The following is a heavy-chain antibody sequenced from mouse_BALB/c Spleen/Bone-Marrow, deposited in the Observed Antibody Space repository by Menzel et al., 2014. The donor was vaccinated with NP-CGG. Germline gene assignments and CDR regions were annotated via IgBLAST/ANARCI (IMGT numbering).Heavy chain of an antibody. V-gene: IGHV1-7*01. CDR1: GYTFTSYW. D-gene: IGHD2-4*01. J-gene: IGHJ2*01. Sequence: QVQLQQSGAELAKPGASVKMSCKASGYTFTSYWMHWVKQRLGQGLEWIGYINPSTGYTEYNQKFKDKATLTADKSSSTAYMQLSSLTSEDSAVYYCARSGDYGGFDYWGQGTTLTVSS. CDR2: INPSTGYT. CDR3: ARSGDYGGFDY.